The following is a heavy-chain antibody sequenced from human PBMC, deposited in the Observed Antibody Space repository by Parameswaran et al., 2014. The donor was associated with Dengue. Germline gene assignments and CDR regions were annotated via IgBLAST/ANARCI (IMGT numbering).Heavy chain of an antibody. V-gene: IGHV1-8*01. J-gene: IGHJ2*01. CDR3: ARGWEPWYFDL. D-gene: IGHD1-14*01. Sequence: WVRQAPGQGLEWMGWMNPNSGNTGYAQKFQGRVTMTRNTSISTAYMELSSLRSEDTAVYYCARGWEPWYFDLWSRGTLVTVSS. CDR2: MNPNSGNT.